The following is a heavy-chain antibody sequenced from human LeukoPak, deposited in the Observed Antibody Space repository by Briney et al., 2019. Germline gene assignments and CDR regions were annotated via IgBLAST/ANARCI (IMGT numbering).Heavy chain of an antibody. V-gene: IGHV4-34*01. CDR1: GGSFSGYY. J-gene: IGHJ4*02. CDR2: INHSGST. CDR3: ARGSRGSGGSCYRN. D-gene: IGHD2-15*01. Sequence: PSETLSLTCAVYGGSFSGYYWSWIRQPPGKGLEWIGEINHSGSTNYNPSLKSRVTISVDTSKSQFSLKLSSVTAADTAVYYCARGSRGSGGSCYRNWGQGTLVTVSS.